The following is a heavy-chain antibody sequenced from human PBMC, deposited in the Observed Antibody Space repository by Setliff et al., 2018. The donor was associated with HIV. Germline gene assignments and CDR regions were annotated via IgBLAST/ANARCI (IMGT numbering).Heavy chain of an antibody. J-gene: IGHJ4*02. CDR3: AGEFAY. V-gene: IGHV4-4*07. Sequence: KPSETLSLTCTVSGDSITSRPYWTWVRQPAGKGLEWIGRIYTSGSTNYNPSLKSRVSMSIDTSDNQFSLNLNSVTAADTAVYYCAGEFAYWGQGALVTVSS. D-gene: IGHD3-10*01. CDR2: IYTSGST. CDR1: GDSITSRPY.